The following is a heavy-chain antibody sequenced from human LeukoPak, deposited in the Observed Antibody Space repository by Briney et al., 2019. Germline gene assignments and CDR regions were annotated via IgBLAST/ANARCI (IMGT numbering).Heavy chain of an antibody. CDR2: IWHDGSNK. D-gene: IGHD3-22*01. CDR1: GFTFSSYG. CDR3: ARGDYYDSSDFDY. J-gene: IGHJ4*02. V-gene: IGHV3-33*01. Sequence: GGSLRLSCAASGFTFSSYGMHWVRQAPGKGLEWVAVIWHDGSNKYYADSVKGRFTISRDNSKNTLYPQMNSLRAEDTAVYYCARGDYYDSSDFDYWGQGTLVTVSS.